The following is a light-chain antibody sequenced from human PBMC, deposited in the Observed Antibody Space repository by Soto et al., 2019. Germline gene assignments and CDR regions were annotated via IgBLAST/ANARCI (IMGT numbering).Light chain of an antibody. CDR2: LAS. CDR1: QSVSSSY. V-gene: IGKV3D-15*01. Sequence: EIVMTQSPATLSVTPGERATLSCRASQSVSSSYLAWYQQKPGQAPRLLIYLASTRAPGIPARFSGSGSGTEFTLTISSLQSEDFAIYYCQQYNNWPPVTFGQGTRLEIK. CDR3: QQYNNWPPVT. J-gene: IGKJ5*01.